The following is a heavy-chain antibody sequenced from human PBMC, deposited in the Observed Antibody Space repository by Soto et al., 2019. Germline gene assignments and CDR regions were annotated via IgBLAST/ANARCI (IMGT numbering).Heavy chain of an antibody. CDR1: GYTFTRYG. Sequence: ASVKVSCKACGYTFTRYGISWVRQAPGQGLEWMGWISGYNGDTTYAQKFQGRVTMTIDTSTSTAYMELRSLTSDDTAVYYCAKNGQPPYYYYGLDVWGQGTKVTAP. V-gene: IGHV1-18*01. CDR3: AKNGQPPYYYYGLDV. D-gene: IGHD2-8*01. CDR2: ISGYNGDT. J-gene: IGHJ6*02.